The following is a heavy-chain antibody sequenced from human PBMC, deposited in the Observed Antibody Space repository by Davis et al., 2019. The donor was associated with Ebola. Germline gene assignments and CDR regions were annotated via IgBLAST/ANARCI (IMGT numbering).Heavy chain of an antibody. CDR2: ICSNGNT. CDR3: AGCSGGSCYRYYYYVMDV. CDR1: SGSISSSSYC. Sequence: MPGGSLRLSCTVSSGSISSSSYCWGWNRQPPGKGLEWIGSICSNGNTYYNPSLKSRVTISVDTSKNQFSLKLSSVTAADTAVYYCAGCSGGSCYRYYYYVMDVWGQGTTVTVSS. J-gene: IGHJ6*02. V-gene: IGHV4-39*07. D-gene: IGHD2-15*01.